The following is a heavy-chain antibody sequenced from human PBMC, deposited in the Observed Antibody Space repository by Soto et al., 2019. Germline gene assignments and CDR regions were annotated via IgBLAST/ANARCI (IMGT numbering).Heavy chain of an antibody. Sequence: QVQLVECGGGVVQPGRSLRLSCAASGFTFSSYGIHWVRQAPGKGLEWVAGISHDGSNKYFADSVKARFTISRDNSQNTLYLQMNGLIAEDTAVYYCATQLLAVTGYLHGMDVWGQGTTVTVSS. CDR1: GFTFSSYG. D-gene: IGHD6-19*01. CDR2: ISHDGSNK. V-gene: IGHV3-30*03. CDR3: ATQLLAVTGYLHGMDV. J-gene: IGHJ6*02.